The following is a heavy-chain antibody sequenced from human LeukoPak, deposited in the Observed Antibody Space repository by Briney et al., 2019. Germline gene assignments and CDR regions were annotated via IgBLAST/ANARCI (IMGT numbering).Heavy chain of an antibody. Sequence: GGSLRLSCAASGFTFSSYEMNWVRQAPGKGLEWVSYISSSGSTIYYADSVKGRFTISRDNSKNTLYLQMNSLRAEDTAMYYCAKNPASGNHYFDYWGQGTLVTVSS. CDR1: GFTFSSYE. CDR3: AKNPASGNHYFDY. CDR2: ISSSGSTI. D-gene: IGHD1-26*01. V-gene: IGHV3-48*03. J-gene: IGHJ4*02.